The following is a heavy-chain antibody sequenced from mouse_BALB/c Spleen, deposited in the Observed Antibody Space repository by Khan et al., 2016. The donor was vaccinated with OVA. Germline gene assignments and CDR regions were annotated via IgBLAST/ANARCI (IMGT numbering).Heavy chain of an antibody. CDR1: GYSFTSYY. J-gene: IGHJ3*01. Sequence: VQLQQSGPELMKPGASVKISCKASGYSFTSYYIHWVKQSHGKTLEWIGYIDPFNGGSTYTPHFKCQATLTVDKSSSTAYLHLSSLTSEDAAVDYRARHGSTTSFADWGQGTLVTVAA. V-gene: IGHV1-31*01. D-gene: IGHD1-1*01. CDR2: IDPFNGGS. CDR3: ARHGSTTSFAD.